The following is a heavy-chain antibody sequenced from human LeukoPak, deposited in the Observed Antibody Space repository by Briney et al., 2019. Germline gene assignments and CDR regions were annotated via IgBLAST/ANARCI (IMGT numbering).Heavy chain of an antibody. CDR1: GGTFSGYY. J-gene: IGHJ4*02. CDR3: ARHSSPHQRETSPFDY. V-gene: IGHV4-59*08. Sequence: PSETLSLTCAVYGGTFSGYYWSWIRQPPGKGLEWIGYMYYSGSTNYNPSLKSRVSISVDTSKNQFSLKLSSVTAADTAVYYCARHSSPHQRETSPFDYWGQGTLVTVSS. CDR2: MYYSGST. D-gene: IGHD1-1*01.